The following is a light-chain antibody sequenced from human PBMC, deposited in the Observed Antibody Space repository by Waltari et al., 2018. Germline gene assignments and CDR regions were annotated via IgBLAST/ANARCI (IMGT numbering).Light chain of an antibody. Sequence: IQLTQSPSSLSASVGDRVTITCRARQGMSSYLAWSQQKPGKAPKLLIYSASPLQSGGTSRFSGSGSGTDFTLIINSLKPEDFATYYCQQLNSYPLLTFGGGTKVEIK. CDR3: QQLNSYPLLT. CDR2: SAS. CDR1: QGMSSY. J-gene: IGKJ4*01. V-gene: IGKV1-9*01.